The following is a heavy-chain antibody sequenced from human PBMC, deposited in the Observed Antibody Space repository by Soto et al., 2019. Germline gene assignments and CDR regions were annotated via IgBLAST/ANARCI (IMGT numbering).Heavy chain of an antibody. CDR3: ARSLRGITIFGVVIAYMDV. V-gene: IGHV4-34*01. CDR2: INHSGST. D-gene: IGHD3-3*01. Sequence: ETLSLTCAVYGGSFSGYYWSWIRQPPGKGLEWIGEINHSGSTNYNPSLKSRVTISVDTSKNQFSLKLSSVTAADTAVYYCARSLRGITIFGVVIAYMDVWGKGTTVTVSS. J-gene: IGHJ6*03. CDR1: GGSFSGYY.